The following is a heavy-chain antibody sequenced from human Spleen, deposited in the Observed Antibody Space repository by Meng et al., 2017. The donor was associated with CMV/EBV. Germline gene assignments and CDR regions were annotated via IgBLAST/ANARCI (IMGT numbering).Heavy chain of an antibody. J-gene: IGHJ4*02. D-gene: IGHD5-18*01. CDR1: GGSISDYY. CDR2: IYYSGST. V-gene: IGHV4-59*01. Sequence: SETLSLTCTVSGGSISDYYWTWIRQPPGKGLEWIGYIYYSGSTNYNPSLKSRVTISVDTSKNQFSLRLSSLTAADTAVYYCARDVTPDYWGQGTLVTVSS. CDR3: ARDVTPDY.